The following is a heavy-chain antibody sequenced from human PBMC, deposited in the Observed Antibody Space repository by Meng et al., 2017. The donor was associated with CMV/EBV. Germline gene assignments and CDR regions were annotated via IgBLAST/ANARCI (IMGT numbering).Heavy chain of an antibody. J-gene: IGHJ4*02. V-gene: IGHV3-23*01. D-gene: IGHD4-23*01. CDR1: GFTCSSYA. Sequence: SGFTCSSYAMSWVRQAPGQGLEWVSAISGSGGSTYYADSVKGRFTISRDNSKNTLYLQMNSLRAEDTAVYYCAKGRGGKGPYYFDYWGQGTLVTVSS. CDR3: AKGRGGKGPYYFDY. CDR2: ISGSGGST.